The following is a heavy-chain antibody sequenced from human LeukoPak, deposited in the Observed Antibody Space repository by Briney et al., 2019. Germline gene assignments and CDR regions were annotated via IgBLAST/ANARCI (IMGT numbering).Heavy chain of an antibody. CDR1: GGSISSGDYY. CDR2: IYYSGST. CDR3: ARGPVSLGSSWPFDY. V-gene: IGHV4-30-4*01. Sequence: SQTLSLTCTVSGGSISSGDYYWSWIRQPPGKGLEWIGYIYYSGSTYYNPSLKSRVTISVDTSKNQFSLKLSSVTAADTAVYYCARGPVSLGSSWPFDYWGQGTLVTVSS. D-gene: IGHD6-13*01. J-gene: IGHJ4*02.